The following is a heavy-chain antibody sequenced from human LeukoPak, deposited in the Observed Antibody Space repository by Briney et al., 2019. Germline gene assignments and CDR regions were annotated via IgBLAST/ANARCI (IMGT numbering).Heavy chain of an antibody. J-gene: IGHJ4*02. D-gene: IGHD3-3*01. CDR3: ARDSDFWSGYQISDY. V-gene: IGHV1-18*01. CDR2: ISAYNGNT. CDR1: GYTFTSCG. Sequence: GASVKVSCKASGYTFTSCGISWVRQAPGQGLEWMGWISAYNGNTNYAQKLQGRVTMTTDTSTSTAYMELRSLRSDDTAVYYCARDSDFWSGYQISDYWGQGTLVTVSS.